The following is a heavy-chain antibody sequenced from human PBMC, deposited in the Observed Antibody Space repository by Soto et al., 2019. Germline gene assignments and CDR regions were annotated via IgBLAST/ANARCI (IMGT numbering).Heavy chain of an antibody. Sequence: PGGSLRLSCAASGFTFSSYWMSWVRQAPGKGLEGVANIKQDGSEKYYVDSVKGRFNISRDNAKNSLYLQMNSLRAEDTAVYYCARSIAARLNWFDPWGQGTRVTFSS. CDR3: ARSIAARLNWFDP. J-gene: IGHJ5*02. V-gene: IGHV3-7*01. CDR1: GFTFSSYW. D-gene: IGHD6-6*01. CDR2: IKQDGSEK.